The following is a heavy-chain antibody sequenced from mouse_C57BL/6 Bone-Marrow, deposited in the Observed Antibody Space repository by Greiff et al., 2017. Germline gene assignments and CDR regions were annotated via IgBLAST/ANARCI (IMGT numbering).Heavy chain of an antibody. Sequence: QVQLQQSGAELARPGASVKLSCKASGYTFTSYGISWVKQRTGQGLEWIGESYPRSGNTYYNEKFKGKATLTADKSSSTAYMELRSLTSEDSAVYFCAREYYGSSYDFDYWGQGTTLTVSS. D-gene: IGHD1-1*01. V-gene: IGHV1-81*01. CDR1: GYTFTSYG. J-gene: IGHJ2*01. CDR2: SYPRSGNT. CDR3: AREYYGSSYDFDY.